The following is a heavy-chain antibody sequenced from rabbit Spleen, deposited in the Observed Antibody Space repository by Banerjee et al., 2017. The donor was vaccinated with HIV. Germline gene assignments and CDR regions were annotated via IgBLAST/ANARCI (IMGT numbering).Heavy chain of an antibody. CDR3: ARDLAGVIGWNFNL. CDR2: IYTGSGST. CDR1: GFSFSSSYY. V-gene: IGHV1S43*01. D-gene: IGHD4-1*01. Sequence: QEQLEESGGDLVKPEGSLTLTCTAFGFSFSSSYYMCWVRQAPGKGLEWIGCIYTGSGSTYYASWVNGRFSISRSTSLNTVTLQMTSLTAADTATYFCARDLAGVIGWNFNLWGPGTLVTVS. J-gene: IGHJ4*01.